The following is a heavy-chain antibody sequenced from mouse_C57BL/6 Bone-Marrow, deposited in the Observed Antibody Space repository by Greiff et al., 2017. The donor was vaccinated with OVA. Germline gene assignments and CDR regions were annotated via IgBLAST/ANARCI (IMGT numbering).Heavy chain of an antibody. CDR3: TPDSSGYLYFDY. J-gene: IGHJ2*01. V-gene: IGHV14-4*01. CDR2: IDPENGDT. Sequence: EVKLQESGAELVRPGASVKLSCTASGFNIKDDYMHWVKQRPEQGLEWIGWIDPENGDTEYASKFQGKATITADTSSNTAYLQLSSLTSEDTAVYYCTPDSSGYLYFDYWGQGTTLTVSS. D-gene: IGHD3-2*02. CDR1: GFNIKDDY.